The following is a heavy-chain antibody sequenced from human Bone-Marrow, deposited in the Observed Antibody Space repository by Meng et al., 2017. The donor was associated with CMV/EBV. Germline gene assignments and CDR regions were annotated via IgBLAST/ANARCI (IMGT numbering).Heavy chain of an antibody. CDR2: ISASGGSA. D-gene: IGHD1-26*01. V-gene: IGHV3-66*01. CDR1: GFTVSSNY. J-gene: IGHJ4*02. Sequence: GESLKISCAASGFTVSSNYMSWVRQTPGKGLEWVALISASGGSAYYADSVKGRFTISRDNAKNSLYLQMNSLRAEDTAVYYSARAAWEVGAQYYFDYWGQGTLVTVSS. CDR3: ARAAWEVGAQYYFDY.